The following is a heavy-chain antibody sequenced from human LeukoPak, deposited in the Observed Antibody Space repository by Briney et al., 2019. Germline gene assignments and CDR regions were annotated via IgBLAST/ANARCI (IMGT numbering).Heavy chain of an antibody. V-gene: IGHV1-8*01. CDR1: GYTFTSYD. D-gene: IGHD4-4*01. Sequence: GASVKVSCKASGYTFTSYDINWVRQATGQGLEWMGWMNPNSGNTGYAQKFQVRVTMTRHTSIRPAYMELSSLRSEDTAVYYCARRRTTMGPHDAFDIWGPGNMVTVSS. CDR3: ARRRTTMGPHDAFDI. J-gene: IGHJ3*02. CDR2: MNPNSGNT.